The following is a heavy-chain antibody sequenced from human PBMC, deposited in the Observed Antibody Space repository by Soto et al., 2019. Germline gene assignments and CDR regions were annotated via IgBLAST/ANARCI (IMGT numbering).Heavy chain of an antibody. J-gene: IGHJ4*02. CDR3: ARGLKGIAAAVGVR. Sequence: QVQLVQSGAEVKKPGSSVKVSCKASGGTFSSYAISWVRQAPGQGLEWMGGIIPIFGTANYAQKFQGRVTITADESTSTAYMELSSLRSEDTAVYYCARGLKGIAAAVGVRWGQGTLVTVSS. CDR2: IIPIFGTA. V-gene: IGHV1-69*01. CDR1: GGTFSSYA. D-gene: IGHD6-13*01.